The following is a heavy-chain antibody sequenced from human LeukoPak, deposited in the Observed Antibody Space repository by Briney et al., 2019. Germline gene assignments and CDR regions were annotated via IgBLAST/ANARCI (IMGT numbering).Heavy chain of an antibody. D-gene: IGHD3-10*01. J-gene: IGHJ3*02. CDR3: ARVELLWFGELLSTRPDAFDI. Sequence: GGSLRLSCAASGFTFSSYWMSWVRQAPGKGLEWVANIKQDGSEKYYVDSVKGRFTISRDNAKNSLYLHMNSLRAEDTAVYYCARVELLWFGELLSTRPDAFDIWGQGTMVTVSS. CDR2: IKQDGSEK. CDR1: GFTFSSYW. V-gene: IGHV3-7*01.